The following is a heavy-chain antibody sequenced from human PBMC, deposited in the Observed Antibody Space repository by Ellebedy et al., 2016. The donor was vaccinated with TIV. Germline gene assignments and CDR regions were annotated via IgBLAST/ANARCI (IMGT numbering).Heavy chain of an antibody. D-gene: IGHD6-25*01. V-gene: IGHV3-33*01. Sequence: GGSLRLXXAAAGFSFSTFGIHWVRQAPGKGLEWVAGVRSDGTNEFYADSVKGRFTISRDNSKNTVYLQMNTLRAEDTAMYFCARDGAAHRGDWPRLDYWGQGTLVTVSS. J-gene: IGHJ4*02. CDR3: ARDGAAHRGDWPRLDY. CDR1: GFSFSTFG. CDR2: VRSDGTNE.